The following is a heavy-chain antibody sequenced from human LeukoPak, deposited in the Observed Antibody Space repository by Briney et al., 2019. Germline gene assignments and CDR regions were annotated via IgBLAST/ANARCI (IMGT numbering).Heavy chain of an antibody. J-gene: IGHJ5*02. CDR1: GIALHTPGLW. Sequence: SGPALVKPTQTLTLTCSVSGIALHTPGLWERCIREPPGKALACLARNDSEDDKYYTTYLKTRLTISKDTTKNQVVITMPNMDPVDKATYYCARTIQDRGLDPWGQGTLVTVSS. CDR2: NDSEDDK. V-gene: IGHV2-70*11. D-gene: IGHD5-24*01. CDR3: ARTIQDRGLDP.